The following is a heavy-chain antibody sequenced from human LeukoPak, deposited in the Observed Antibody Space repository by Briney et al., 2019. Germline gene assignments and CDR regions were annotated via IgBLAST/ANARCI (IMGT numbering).Heavy chain of an antibody. D-gene: IGHD3-10*01. V-gene: IGHV3-30*04. CDR3: ARGRAAGTFLSLDAFDI. Sequence: GGSLRLSCAASGFTFSRYAIHWVRQAPGKGLEWVTVISFDGSDKYYADSVKGRFTISRDNSQNTVYLQMSSLRAEDTAVYLCARGRAAGTFLSLDAFDIWGQGTMVTVSS. J-gene: IGHJ3*02. CDR1: GFTFSRYA. CDR2: ISFDGSDK.